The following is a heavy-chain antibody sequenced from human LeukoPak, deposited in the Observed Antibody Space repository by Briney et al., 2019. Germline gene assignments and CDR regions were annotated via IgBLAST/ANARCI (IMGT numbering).Heavy chain of an antibody. CDR3: ARGYALYSGRYIDFDY. V-gene: IGHV1-2*02. Sequence: GAPVKVPFQASGSPFTRHHMHWGRPAPGQGLEWMGWVNPNNGGTNYAQKFQGRVTMTRDTSISTAYMELSRLRSDDTAVYYCARGYALYSGRYIDFDYWGQGTLVTVSS. D-gene: IGHD1-26*01. CDR1: GSPFTRHH. J-gene: IGHJ4*02. CDR2: VNPNNGGT.